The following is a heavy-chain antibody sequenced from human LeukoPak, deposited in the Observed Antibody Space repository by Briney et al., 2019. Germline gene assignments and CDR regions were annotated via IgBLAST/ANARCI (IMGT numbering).Heavy chain of an antibody. V-gene: IGHV1-69*13. CDR2: IIPIFGTA. D-gene: IGHD3-22*01. CDR3: ARVDYYDSSGYPYYFDY. J-gene: IGHJ4*02. CDR1: GGTFSSYA. Sequence: GASVKVSCKASGGTFSSYAISWVRQAPGQGLEWMGGIIPIFGTANYAQKFQGRVTITADESTSTAYMELSSLRSEDTAVYYCARVDYYDSSGYPYYFDYWGQGTLVTVSS.